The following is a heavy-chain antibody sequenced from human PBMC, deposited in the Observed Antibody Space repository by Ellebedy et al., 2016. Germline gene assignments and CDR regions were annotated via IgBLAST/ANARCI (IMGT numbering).Heavy chain of an antibody. Sequence: GSLRLSCNVSGGSVSSDYWNWIRRPPGKGLEWIGYVFHTGTTDYNPSLKSRVTMSVDTSKSQFSLRLTSVTAADTAVYYCAKWNGGWYAFEVWGQGTMVTVSS. D-gene: IGHD6-19*01. V-gene: IGHV4-59*02. J-gene: IGHJ3*01. CDR1: GGSVSSDY. CDR2: VFHTGTT. CDR3: AKWNGGWYAFEV.